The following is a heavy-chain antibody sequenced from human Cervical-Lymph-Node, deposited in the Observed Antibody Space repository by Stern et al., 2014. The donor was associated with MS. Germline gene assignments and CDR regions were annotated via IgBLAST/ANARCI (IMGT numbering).Heavy chain of an antibody. CDR3: ARATSTTTVTTPYYGLDV. J-gene: IGHJ6*02. Sequence: VHLVESGGGVVQPGRSLRLSCVVSGFTFSNHAMHWVRQAPGKGLEWVTVISYDGRNEYYTDSVQGRFTVSRDQSKNTLYLQMNSLRPDDTAVYYCARATSTTTVTTPYYGLDVWGQGTTVTVSS. V-gene: IGHV3-30*04. CDR2: ISYDGRNE. CDR1: GFTFSNHA. D-gene: IGHD4-17*01.